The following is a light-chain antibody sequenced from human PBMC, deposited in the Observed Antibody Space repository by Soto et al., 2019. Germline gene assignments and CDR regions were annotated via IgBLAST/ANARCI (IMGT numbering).Light chain of an antibody. V-gene: IGKV1-6*01. CDR1: QDVRNY. Sequence: AIQMTQSPSSLSASVGDRVTITCRASQDVRNYLGWYQQKPGKAPKFLIYGAFSLESGVPSRFSGSGSSTDFTLTINNLQPEDFATYFCLQDYSYPWTFGQGTKVEVK. CDR2: GAF. CDR3: LQDYSYPWT. J-gene: IGKJ1*01.